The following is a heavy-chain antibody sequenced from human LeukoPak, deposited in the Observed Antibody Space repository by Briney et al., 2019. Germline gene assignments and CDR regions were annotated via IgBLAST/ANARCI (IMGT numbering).Heavy chain of an antibody. CDR1: GGSISRDY. J-gene: IGHJ4*02. CDR2: IYYTGST. CDR3: ARDRGGYTYSHDY. D-gene: IGHD5-18*01. Sequence: KPSETLSLTCTVSGGSISRDYWSWIRQPPGKGLEWIGYIYYTGSTNYNPSLKSRVTISVDTSKNQFSLKLSSVTAADTAVYYCARDRGGYTYSHDYWGQGTLVTVSS. V-gene: IGHV4-59*01.